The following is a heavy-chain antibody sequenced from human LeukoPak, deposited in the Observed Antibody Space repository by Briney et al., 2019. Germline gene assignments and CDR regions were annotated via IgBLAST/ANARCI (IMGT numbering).Heavy chain of an antibody. V-gene: IGHV3-30*04. D-gene: IGHD2-2*01. CDR2: ISYDGSNK. J-gene: IGHJ5*02. CDR1: GFTFSSYE. CDR3: ARGQGYCSSTSCYAVKGAFDP. Sequence: GGSLRLSCAASGFTFSSYEMNWVRQAPGKGLEWVAVISYDGSNKYYADSVKGRFTISRDNSKNTLYLQMNSLRAKDTAVYYCARGQGYCSSTSCYAVKGAFDPWGQGTLVTVSS.